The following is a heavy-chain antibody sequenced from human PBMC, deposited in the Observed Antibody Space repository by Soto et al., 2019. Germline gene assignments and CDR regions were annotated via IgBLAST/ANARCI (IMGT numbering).Heavy chain of an antibody. Sequence: WGSLRLSCAASGFTFISYGIHFFRHSPFKWLEWVAVIWYDGSNKYYADSVKGRFTISRDNSKNTLYLQMNSLRAEDTAVYYCAREDIVVVPAAIGRYYYGMDVWGQGTTVTVSS. CDR1: GFTFISYG. CDR2: IWYDGSNK. CDR3: AREDIVVVPAAIGRYYYGMDV. D-gene: IGHD2-2*02. V-gene: IGHV3-33*01. J-gene: IGHJ6*02.